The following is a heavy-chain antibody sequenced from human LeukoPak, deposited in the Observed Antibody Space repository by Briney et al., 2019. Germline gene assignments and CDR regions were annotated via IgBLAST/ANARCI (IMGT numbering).Heavy chain of an antibody. V-gene: IGHV4-59*01. J-gene: IGHJ3*02. CDR1: GGSISSYY. D-gene: IGHD2-2*01. CDR2: IYYSGST. CDR3: ARGRIVPAEAFDI. Sequence: SETLSLTCTVSGGSISSYYWSWIQQPPGKGLEWIGYIYYSGSTNYNPSLKSRVTISVDTSKNQFSLKLSSVTAADTAVYYCARGRIVPAEAFDIWGQGTMVTVSS.